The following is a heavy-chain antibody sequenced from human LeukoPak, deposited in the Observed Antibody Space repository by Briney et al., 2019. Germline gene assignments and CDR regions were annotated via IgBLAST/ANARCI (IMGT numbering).Heavy chain of an antibody. CDR1: GCTFSNYW. J-gene: IGHJ4*02. V-gene: IGHV3-7*05. Sequence: GGSLRLSCEASGCTFSNYWMSWVRQAPGKGLEWVANINQDAGGKYYVDSVKGRFTISRENAKSSLYLQMNSLRAEDTAVYYCARDNSGPQNWGQGTLVTVSS. CDR3: ARDNSGPQN. CDR2: INQDAGGK. D-gene: IGHD1-26*01.